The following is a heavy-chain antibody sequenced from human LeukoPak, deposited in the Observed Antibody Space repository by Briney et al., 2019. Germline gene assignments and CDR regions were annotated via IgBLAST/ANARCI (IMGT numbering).Heavy chain of an antibody. Sequence: SETLSLTCTVSGGSISSYYWSWIRQPPGKGLEWIGYIYYSGSTNYNPSLKSRVTISVDTSKNQFSLKLSSVTAADTAVYYCARGDSYALPFDYWGQGTLVTVSS. D-gene: IGHD5-18*01. CDR2: IYYSGST. CDR1: GGSISSYY. V-gene: IGHV4-59*01. J-gene: IGHJ4*02. CDR3: ARGDSYALPFDY.